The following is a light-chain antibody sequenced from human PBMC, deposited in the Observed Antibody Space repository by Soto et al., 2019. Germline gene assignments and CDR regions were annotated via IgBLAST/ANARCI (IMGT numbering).Light chain of an antibody. CDR1: SNDVGGFNY. CDR3: SSYTPRDTRV. V-gene: IGLV2-14*01. Sequence: QSALTQPASVSGSPGQSITISCTGTSNDVGGFNYVSWYQQYPGKAPKVIIYDVTNRPSGVSDRFSGSKSGNTATLTISGLQAEDEADFYCSSYTPRDTRVFGGGTKVTVL. J-gene: IGLJ2*01. CDR2: DVT.